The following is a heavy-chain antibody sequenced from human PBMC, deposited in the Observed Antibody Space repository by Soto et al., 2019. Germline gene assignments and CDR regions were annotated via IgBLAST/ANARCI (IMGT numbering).Heavy chain of an antibody. Sequence: ASVKVSCKASGYAFTSYYMHWVRQAPGQGLEWMGIINPSGGSTSYAQKFQGRVTMTRDTSTSTVYMELSSLRSEDTAVYYCARDSSPTDAFDIWGQGTMVTVSS. CDR1: GYAFTSYY. CDR3: ARDSSPTDAFDI. V-gene: IGHV1-46*01. J-gene: IGHJ3*02. CDR2: INPSGGST. D-gene: IGHD2-2*01.